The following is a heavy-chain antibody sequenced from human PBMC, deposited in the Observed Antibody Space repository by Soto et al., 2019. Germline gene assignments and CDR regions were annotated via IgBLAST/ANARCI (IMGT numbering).Heavy chain of an antibody. CDR3: ARDQGDYYDSSGHIATY. J-gene: IGHJ1*01. CDR2: IIPFLNTA. Sequence: QVQLVQSGAEVKKPGSSVKVSCNASGGSFNKYVITWVRQAPGQGLEWMGGIIPFLNTADYAQKFQGRITISADDDTRTAYMELRSLTSEDTATYYCARDQGDYYDSSGHIATYWGQGTLVTVSP. CDR1: GGSFNKYV. D-gene: IGHD3-22*01. V-gene: IGHV1-69*01.